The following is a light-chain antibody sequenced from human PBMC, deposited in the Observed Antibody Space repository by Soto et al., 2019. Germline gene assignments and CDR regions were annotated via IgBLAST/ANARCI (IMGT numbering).Light chain of an antibody. Sequence: QSALTQPASVSGTPGQSITISCTGSNSDVGIYDFVSWYQHHLGRAPKLIVSEVSLRASGVSNRFSGSKSGNTASLAISGLQSEDEADYYCISYTSDDGRYVFGTGTKLTVL. J-gene: IGLJ1*01. CDR2: EVS. V-gene: IGLV2-14*01. CDR1: NSDVGIYDF. CDR3: ISYTSDDGRYV.